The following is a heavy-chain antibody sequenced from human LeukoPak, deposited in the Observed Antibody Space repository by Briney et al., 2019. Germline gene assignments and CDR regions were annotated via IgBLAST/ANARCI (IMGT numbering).Heavy chain of an antibody. D-gene: IGHD6-19*01. CDR3: ARGLGASGY. J-gene: IGHJ4*02. V-gene: IGHV3-43D*03. CDR2: ISWDGGST. CDR1: GFTFDDYA. Sequence: PGGSLRLSCAASGFTFDDYAMHWVRQAPGTGLEWVSLISWDGGSTYYADSVKGRFTISRDNSKNSLYLQMNSPRAEDTAVYYCARGLGASGYWGQGTLVTVSS.